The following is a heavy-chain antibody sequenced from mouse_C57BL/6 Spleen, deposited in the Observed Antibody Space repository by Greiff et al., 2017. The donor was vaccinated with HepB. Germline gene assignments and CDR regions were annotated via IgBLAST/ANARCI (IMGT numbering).Heavy chain of an antibody. CDR1: GFNIKDYY. CDR2: IDPEDGET. J-gene: IGHJ2*01. Sequence: EVQLQQSGAELVKPGASVKLSCTASGFNIKDYYMHWVKQRTEQGLEWIGRIDPEDGETKYDPKFHGKATITADTSSKPAYLQLSSLTSEDTAVYYCARGSNYYVDYWGQGTTLTVSS. V-gene: IGHV14-2*01. D-gene: IGHD2-5*01. CDR3: ARGSNYYVDY.